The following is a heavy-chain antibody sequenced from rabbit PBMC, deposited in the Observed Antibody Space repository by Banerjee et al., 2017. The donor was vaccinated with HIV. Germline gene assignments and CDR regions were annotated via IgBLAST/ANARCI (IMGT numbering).Heavy chain of an antibody. J-gene: IGHJ4*01. CDR3: ARDYASSNDDYGAMDL. D-gene: IGHD1-1*01. Sequence: QSLEESGGDLVKPGASLTLTCTASGFDFSSNAMCWVRQAPGKGLEWIGCIYAGGSVSTYYASWAKGRFTISKTSSTTVTLQMTSLTAADTATYLCARDYASSNDDYGAMDLWGPGTLVTVS. CDR1: GFDFSSNA. CDR2: IYAGGSVST. V-gene: IGHV1S40*01.